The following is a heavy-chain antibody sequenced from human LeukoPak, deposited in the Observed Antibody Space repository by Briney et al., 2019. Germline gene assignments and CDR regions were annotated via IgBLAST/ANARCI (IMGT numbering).Heavy chain of an antibody. CDR3: ASSRYEGGTFDI. CDR1: GFTFSSYS. J-gene: IGHJ3*02. CDR2: ISISSSGYI. Sequence: GGPLSLSCAASGFTFSSYSMNWVPQARGKGLEVVSYISISSSGYIYYADSVKGRFTISRDNAKNSLYLQMNSLRAEDTAVYYCASSRYEGGTFDIWGQGTLVTVSS. D-gene: IGHD3-16*01. V-gene: IGHV3-21*05.